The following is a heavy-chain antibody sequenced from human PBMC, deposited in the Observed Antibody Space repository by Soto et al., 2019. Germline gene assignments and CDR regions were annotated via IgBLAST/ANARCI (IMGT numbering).Heavy chain of an antibody. CDR2: INTYNGNT. CDR3: AMVDVYVTPSPQDV. CDR1: GYTFTRYG. Sequence: QVQLVQSGAEVKNPGASVKVSCKASGYTFTRYGIGWARQAPGQGLEWMGWINTYNGNTNYAQNVQGRVTLTTDTSGSTAYMELRSLRSNDTAIYYCAMVDVYVTPSPQDVWGQGTTVIVSS. V-gene: IGHV1-18*01. D-gene: IGHD3-16*01. J-gene: IGHJ6*02.